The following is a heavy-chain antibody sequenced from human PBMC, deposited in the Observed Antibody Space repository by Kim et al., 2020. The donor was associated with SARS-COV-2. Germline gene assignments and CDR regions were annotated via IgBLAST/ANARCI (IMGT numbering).Heavy chain of an antibody. CDR1: GFILSSHW. CDR2: INQDGSKK. D-gene: IGHD1-1*01. V-gene: IGHV3-7*01. CDR3: SRIGFGTAMYYFDY. J-gene: IGHJ4*02. Sequence: GGSLRLSCEGSGFILSSHWMSWVRQAPGKGLEWVANINQDGSKKYYVDSVKGRFTISRDNAKNSLYLQMNSLRAEDTAVYYCSRIGFGTAMYYFDYWGQG.